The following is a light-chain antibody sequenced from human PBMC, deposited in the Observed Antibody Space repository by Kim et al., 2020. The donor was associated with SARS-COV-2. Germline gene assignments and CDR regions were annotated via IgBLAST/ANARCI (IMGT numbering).Light chain of an antibody. CDR2: SAS. CDR3: QHLNSFPPT. Sequence: SASVGDRVTITCRASQDITNYLAWYQQKSGAAPKLLIYSASTLQSGVLSRFSGSGSGTDFTLTVSSLQPEDFATYYCQHLNSFPPTFGQGTKLEI. V-gene: IGKV1-9*01. J-gene: IGKJ2*01. CDR1: QDITNY.